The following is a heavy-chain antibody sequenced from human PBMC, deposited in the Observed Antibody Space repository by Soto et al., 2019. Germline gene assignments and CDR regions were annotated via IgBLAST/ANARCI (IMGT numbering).Heavy chain of an antibody. CDR2: IYYSGST. J-gene: IGHJ5*02. Sequence: QVQLQESGPGLVKPSQTLSLTCTVSGGSISSGGYYWSWIRQHPGKGLEWIGYIYYSGSTYYNPSLKSRVTISVDTSKNQFSLKLSSVTAADTAVYYCARTPRVVVPAAIWFDPWGQGTLVTVSS. D-gene: IGHD2-2*01. CDR1: GGSISSGGYY. V-gene: IGHV4-31*03. CDR3: ARTPRVVVPAAIWFDP.